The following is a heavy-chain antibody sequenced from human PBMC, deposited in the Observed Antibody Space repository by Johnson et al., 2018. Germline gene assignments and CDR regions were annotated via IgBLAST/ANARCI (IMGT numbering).Heavy chain of an antibody. D-gene: IGHD6-6*01. CDR3: AKDFDYSSSQGALDI. CDR2: INWNSGLI. V-gene: IGHV3-9*01. Sequence: VQSGRSLRLSCAASGFTFDDFAMHWVRQAPGQGLEWVSGINWNSGLIGYAESVKGRFTISRDNAKNALYLQMNSLRPDDTALYYCAKDFDYSSSQGALDIWGQGTMVTVSS. CDR1: GFTFDDFA. J-gene: IGHJ3*02.